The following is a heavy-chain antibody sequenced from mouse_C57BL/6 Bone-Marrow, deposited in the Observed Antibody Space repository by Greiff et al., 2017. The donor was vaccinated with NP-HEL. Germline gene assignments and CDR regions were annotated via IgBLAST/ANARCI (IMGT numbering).Heavy chain of an antibody. V-gene: IGHV2-9*01. CDR2: IWGGGST. D-gene: IGHD1-1*01. Sequence: VKVIESGPGLVAPSQSLSITCTVPGFSLTSYGVDWVRQPPGKGLEWLGVIWGGGSTHYNSALMSRLILSKDKPNSQVFLTMTSLQNDDTALYYCDKRGITAVVSTVYAMDYWGKGTSVTVSS. J-gene: IGHJ4*01. CDR3: DKRGITAVVSTVYAMDY. CDR1: GFSLTSYG.